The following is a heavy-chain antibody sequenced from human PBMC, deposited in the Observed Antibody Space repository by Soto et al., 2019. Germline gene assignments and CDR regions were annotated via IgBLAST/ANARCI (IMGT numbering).Heavy chain of an antibody. D-gene: IGHD4-17*01. CDR2: IYYSGST. CDR1: GGSISSGGYY. CDR3: ARVPTAEYYFDY. J-gene: IGHJ4*02. V-gene: IGHV4-31*03. Sequence: PSETLSLTCTVSGGSISSGGYYWSWIRQHPGKGLEWIGYIYYSGSTYYNPSLKSRVTISVDTSKNQFSLKLSSVTAADTAVYYCARVPTAEYYFDYWGQGTLVTVSS.